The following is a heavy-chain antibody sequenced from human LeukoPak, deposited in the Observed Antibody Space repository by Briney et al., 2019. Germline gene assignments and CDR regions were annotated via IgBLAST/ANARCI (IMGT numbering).Heavy chain of an antibody. J-gene: IGHJ3*02. CDR2: ISSRNGNT. CDR3: AKDRGLYSGVFAFAM. D-gene: IGHD1-26*01. CDR1: GFTFIDDA. Sequence: GSLLLSCVASGFTFIDDAMTWVRPGPGKGLEWVSSISSRNGNTFYSDSVKGRFTTSRDDSKNTLYLQMNTLRAEDPATYFCAKDRGLYSGVFAFAMWGQGTLVTVSS. V-gene: IGHV3-23*01.